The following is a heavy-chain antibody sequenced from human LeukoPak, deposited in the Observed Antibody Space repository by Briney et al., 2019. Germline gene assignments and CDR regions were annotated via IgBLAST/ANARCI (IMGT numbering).Heavy chain of an antibody. CDR2: LYSVGST. D-gene: IGHD6-13*01. Sequence: GGSLRLSCAASGLTVSSNYMTWVRQAPGKGLEWVSVLYSVGSTYYADSVKGRFTISRDNSKNTLYLQMDSLRAEDTAVYYCARAPRMVHFDYWGQGTLVTVSS. J-gene: IGHJ4*02. CDR1: GLTVSSNY. V-gene: IGHV3-53*01. CDR3: ARAPRMVHFDY.